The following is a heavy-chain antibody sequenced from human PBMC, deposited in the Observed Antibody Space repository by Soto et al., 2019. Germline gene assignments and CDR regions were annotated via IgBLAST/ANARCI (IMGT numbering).Heavy chain of an antibody. Sequence: QVQLQESGPGLVKPSETLSLTCTVSGGSVSSGDDYWNWIRQPPGKGLEWVGYVYFSGSTNYNPSLTSRVTISLDTSKKQFSLRVTCVTAADTAIYYCARLSSRGLDVWGQGTTVTVSS. V-gene: IGHV4-61*08. CDR2: VYFSGST. J-gene: IGHJ6*02. CDR3: ARLSSRGLDV. CDR1: GGSVSSGDDY.